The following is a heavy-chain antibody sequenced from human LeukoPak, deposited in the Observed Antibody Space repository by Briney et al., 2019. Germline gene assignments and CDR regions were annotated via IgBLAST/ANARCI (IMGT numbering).Heavy chain of an antibody. D-gene: IGHD3-9*01. Sequence: PGGSLRLSCAASGFTFSSYAMSWVRQAPGKGLEWVSAISGSGGSTYYADSVKGRFTISRDNSKNTLYLQMNSLRAEDTAVDYCEKDRGYGYDILTGYYPDDAFDIWGQGTMVTVSS. CDR1: GFTFSSYA. CDR2: ISGSGGST. V-gene: IGHV3-23*01. CDR3: EKDRGYGYDILTGYYPDDAFDI. J-gene: IGHJ3*02.